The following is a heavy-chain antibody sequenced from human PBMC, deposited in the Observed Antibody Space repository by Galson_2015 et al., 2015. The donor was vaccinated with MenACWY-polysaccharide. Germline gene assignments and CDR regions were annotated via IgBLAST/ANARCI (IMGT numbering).Heavy chain of an antibody. J-gene: IGHJ6*02. CDR2: MFYSGNT. V-gene: IGHV4-39*07. CDR3: ARDLGRGHGAVDV. D-gene: IGHD4-17*01. CDR1: GGSISDSNYY. Sequence: ETLSLTCTVSGGSISDSNYYWGWVRQPPGKGLEWIGSMFYSGNTYYKASLRSRLTISIDTSNNQFSLKLTSVTDADTAMYYCARDLGRGHGAVDVWGQGTTVTVSS.